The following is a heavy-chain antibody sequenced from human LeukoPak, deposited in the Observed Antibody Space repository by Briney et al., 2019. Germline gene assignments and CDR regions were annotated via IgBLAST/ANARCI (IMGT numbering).Heavy chain of an antibody. CDR1: GFTFSSYC. D-gene: IGHD4-17*01. J-gene: IGHJ4*02. Sequence: GGSLRLSCAASGFTFSSYCMTWVRQAPGKGLEWVSGLNWDGGTTGHADSVKGRFTISRDNAKNSLYLQMNSLRAEDTALYYCARAQTYGDYRLLLDYWGQGTLVTVSS. CDR2: LNWDGGTT. CDR3: ARAQTYGDYRLLLDY. V-gene: IGHV3-20*04.